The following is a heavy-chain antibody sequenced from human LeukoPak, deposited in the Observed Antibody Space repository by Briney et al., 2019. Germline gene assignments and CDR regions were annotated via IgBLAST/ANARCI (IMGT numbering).Heavy chain of an antibody. CDR2: AYYSGTT. J-gene: IGHJ4*02. Sequence: PSETLSLTCTVSGGSISNSNYYWGWIRQPPGTGLEWIGGAYYSGTTYYSPSLKSRVTISVDTSRNPFSLNLNSVTAADTAVYYCARHSSSAWYYYFDYWGQGSFVTVSS. D-gene: IGHD6-19*01. CDR1: GGSISNSNYY. CDR3: ARHSSSAWYYYFDY. V-gene: IGHV4-39*01.